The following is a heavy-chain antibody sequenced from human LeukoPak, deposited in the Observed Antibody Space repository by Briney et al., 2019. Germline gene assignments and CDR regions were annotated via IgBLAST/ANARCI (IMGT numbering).Heavy chain of an antibody. Sequence: ASVKVSCKASGYTFTSYAISWVRQAPGQGLEWMGRIIPILGIANYAQKFQGRVTITADKSTSTAYMELSSLRSEDTAVYYCAREMATIGNYFDYWGQGTLVTVSS. J-gene: IGHJ4*02. CDR3: AREMATIGNYFDY. CDR1: GYTFTSYA. D-gene: IGHD5-24*01. V-gene: IGHV1-69*04. CDR2: IIPILGIA.